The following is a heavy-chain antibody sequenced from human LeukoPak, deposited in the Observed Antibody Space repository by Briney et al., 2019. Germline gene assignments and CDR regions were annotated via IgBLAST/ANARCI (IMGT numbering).Heavy chain of an antibody. D-gene: IGHD3-10*01. CDR3: ARDFLSYYGSGSYGY. CDR2: IYYSGST. J-gene: IGHJ4*02. V-gene: IGHV4-39*07. Sequence: SETLSLTCTVSGGSISSSSYYWGWIRQPPGKGLEWIGSIYYSGSTYYKPSLKSRVTISVDTSKNQFSLKLSSVTAADTAVYYCARDFLSYYGSGSYGYWGQGTLVTVSS. CDR1: GGSISSSSYY.